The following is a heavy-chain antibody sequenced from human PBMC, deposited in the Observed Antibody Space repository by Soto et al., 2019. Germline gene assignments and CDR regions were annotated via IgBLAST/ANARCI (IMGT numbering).Heavy chain of an antibody. CDR2: IIPILGIA. J-gene: IGHJ4*02. CDR3: ARDSVVVPAAEIYFYY. V-gene: IGHV1-69*08. Sequence: QVQLVQSGAEVKKPGSSVKVSCKASGGTFSSYTISWVRQAPGQGLEWMGRIIPILGIANYAQKFQGRVTITADKSTSTAYMKLSSLRSEDTAVYYCARDSVVVPAAEIYFYYWGQGTLVTVSS. D-gene: IGHD2-2*01. CDR1: GGTFSSYT.